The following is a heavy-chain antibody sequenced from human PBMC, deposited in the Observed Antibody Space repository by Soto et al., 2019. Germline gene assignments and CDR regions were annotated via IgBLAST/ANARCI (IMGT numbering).Heavy chain of an antibody. CDR3: AKDVAVAGTPLHYYYYYGMDV. V-gene: IGHV3-23*01. CDR2: ISGSGGST. Sequence: GGSLILSCAASGFTFSSYAMSWVRQAPGEGLEWVSAISGSGGSTYYADSVKGRFTISRDNSKNTLYLQMNSLRAEDTAVYYCAKDVAVAGTPLHYYYYYGMDVWGQGTTVTVA. D-gene: IGHD6-19*01. CDR1: GFTFSSYA. J-gene: IGHJ6*02.